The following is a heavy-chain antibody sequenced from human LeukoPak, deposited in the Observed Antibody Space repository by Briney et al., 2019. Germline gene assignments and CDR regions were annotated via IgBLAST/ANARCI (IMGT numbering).Heavy chain of an antibody. J-gene: IGHJ4*02. V-gene: IGHV4-34*01. CDR1: GGSFSGYY. CDR3: ARKTYYDSSDYYQGLDY. D-gene: IGHD3-22*01. CDR2: INHSGST. Sequence: PSETLSLTCAVYGGSFSGYYWSWIRQPPGKGLEWIGEINHSGSTNYNPSLKSRVTISVDTSKNQFSLKLSSVTAADTAVYYCARKTYYDSSDYYQGLDYWGQGTLVTVSS.